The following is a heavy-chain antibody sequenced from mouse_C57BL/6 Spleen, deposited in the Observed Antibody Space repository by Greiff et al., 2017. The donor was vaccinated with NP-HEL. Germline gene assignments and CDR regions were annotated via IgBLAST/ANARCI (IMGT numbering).Heavy chain of an antibody. CDR3: ARRNLLLRYMDY. Sequence: QVQLKQPGAELVKPGASVKLSCKASGYTFTSYWMQWVKQRPGQGLEWIGEIDPSDSYNNYNQKFNGNATFTVAQSSSTAYMQLSSLTSEDSAVYYCARRNLLLRYMDYWGQGTSVTVSS. CDR1: GYTFTSYW. V-gene: IGHV1-50*01. CDR2: IDPSDSYN. J-gene: IGHJ4*01. D-gene: IGHD1-1*01.